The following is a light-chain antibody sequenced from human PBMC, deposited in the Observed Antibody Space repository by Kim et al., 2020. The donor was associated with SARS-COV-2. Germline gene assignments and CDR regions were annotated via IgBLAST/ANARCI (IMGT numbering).Light chain of an antibody. V-gene: IGLV3-25*03. J-gene: IGLJ1*01. CDR2: KDN. CDR3: QSADGSGTYV. CDR1: TLPEKQ. Sequence: VSPGQTARITCSEDTLPEKQTDWYQQKSGEAPLLVISKDNERPSGIPGRFSGSSSGTTVTLTISGVQAEDDADYYCQSADGSGTYVFGTGTKVTVL.